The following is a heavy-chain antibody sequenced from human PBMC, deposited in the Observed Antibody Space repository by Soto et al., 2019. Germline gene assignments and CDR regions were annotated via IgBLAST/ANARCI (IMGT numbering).Heavy chain of an antibody. J-gene: IGHJ4*02. Sequence: QVQLVQSGAEVKKPVSSVKVSCKASGGTFSSYTISWVRQAPGQGLEWMGRIIPILGIANYAQKFQGRVTITADKSTSTAYMELSSLRSEDTAGYYCARAYGWSYHGLDYWGQGTLVTVSS. D-gene: IGHD1-26*01. V-gene: IGHV1-69*02. CDR3: ARAYGWSYHGLDY. CDR2: IIPILGIA. CDR1: GGTFSSYT.